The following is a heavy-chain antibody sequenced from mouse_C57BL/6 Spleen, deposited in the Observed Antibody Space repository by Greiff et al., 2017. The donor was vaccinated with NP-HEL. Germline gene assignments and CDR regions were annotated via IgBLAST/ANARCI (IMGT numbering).Heavy chain of an antibody. CDR2: IHPNSGST. CDR1: GYTFTSYW. J-gene: IGHJ1*03. V-gene: IGHV1-64*01. CDR3: ARSYYGRRDFDV. Sequence: VQLQQSGAELVKPGASVKLSCKASGYTFTSYWMHWVKQRPGQGLEWIGMIHPNSGSTNYNEKFKSKATLTVDKSSSTAYMQLSSLTSEDSAVYYCARSYYGRRDFDVWGTGTTVTVSS. D-gene: IGHD1-1*01.